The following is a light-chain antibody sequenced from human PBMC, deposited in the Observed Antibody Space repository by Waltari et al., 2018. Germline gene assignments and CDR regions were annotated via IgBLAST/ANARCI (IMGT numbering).Light chain of an antibody. CDR3: SSYTSSSTYVV. V-gene: IGLV2-14*01. J-gene: IGLJ2*01. CDR2: GVS. CDR1: SSDVGAHNY. Sequence: QSALTQPASVSGSPGPSITISVPGTSSDVGAHNYVSWYQQHPGKAPKLMISGVSNRPSGVSNRYSGSKSGNTASLTISGLQAEDEADYYCSSYTSSSTYVVFGGGTKLTVL.